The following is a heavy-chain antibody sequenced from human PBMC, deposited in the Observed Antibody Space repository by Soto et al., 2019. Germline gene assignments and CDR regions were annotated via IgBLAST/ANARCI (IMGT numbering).Heavy chain of an antibody. J-gene: IGHJ3*02. Sequence: GGSLRLSCAASGFTFSDYYMSWIRQAPGKGLQWVANIKPDGGEEWYVDSVRGRFTISRDNVKNSLYLQMNNVRAEDTAVYYCARGDFYDSSGPFSDAFDIWGQGTMVTVSS. CDR3: ARGDFYDSSGPFSDAFDI. CDR1: GFTFSDYY. CDR2: IKPDGGEE. V-gene: IGHV3-7*04. D-gene: IGHD3-22*01.